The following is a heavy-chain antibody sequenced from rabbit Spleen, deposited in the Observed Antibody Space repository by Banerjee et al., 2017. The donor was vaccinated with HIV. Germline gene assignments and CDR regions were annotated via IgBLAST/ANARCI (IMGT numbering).Heavy chain of an antibody. J-gene: IGHJ4*01. CDR3: ARDAGSYDYIDVYFNL. V-gene: IGHV1S40*01. CDR1: GVSFSSYYY. Sequence: QSLEESGGDLVKPGASLTLTCTAAGVSFSSYYYMCWVRQAPGKGLEWIACIDAGSSGFTYFASWAKGRFTISKTSSTTVTLQMTSLTGADTATYFCARDAGSYDYIDVYFNLWGPGTLVTVS. CDR2: IDAGSSGFT. D-gene: IGHD8-1*01.